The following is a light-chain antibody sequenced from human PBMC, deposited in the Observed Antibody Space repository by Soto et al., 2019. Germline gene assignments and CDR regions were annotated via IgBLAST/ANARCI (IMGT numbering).Light chain of an antibody. V-gene: IGLV2-14*01. CDR3: SSYTTSGTWV. J-gene: IGLJ3*02. Sequence: QSALTQPASVSGSPGQSITISCTGTSSDVGAYNYVSWYQQHPGKAPKLMIYDVSDRPSGVSNRFSGSKSGNTASLTISGLQADDEADYYCSSYTTSGTWVFGRGTKLTVL. CDR2: DVS. CDR1: SSDVGAYNY.